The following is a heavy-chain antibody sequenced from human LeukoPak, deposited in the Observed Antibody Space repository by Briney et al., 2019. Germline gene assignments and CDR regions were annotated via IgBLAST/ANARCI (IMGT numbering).Heavy chain of an antibody. CDR2: ISGSGGST. Sequence: GGSLRLSCAASGFTFSSYAMSWVRQAPGKGLEWVSAISGSGGSTYYADSVKGRFTISRDNSKNTLYLQVNSLRAEDTAVYYCAKTHCSSTSCYKLGIFDYWGQGTLATVSS. J-gene: IGHJ4*02. CDR1: GFTFSSYA. V-gene: IGHV3-23*01. D-gene: IGHD2-2*02. CDR3: AKTHCSSTSCYKLGIFDY.